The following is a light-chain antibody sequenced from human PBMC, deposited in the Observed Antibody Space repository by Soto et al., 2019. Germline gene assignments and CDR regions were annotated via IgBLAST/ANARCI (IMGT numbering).Light chain of an antibody. CDR3: QKYNTAPQT. V-gene: IGKV1-27*01. J-gene: IGKJ1*01. CDR2: AAS. Sequence: DIQMTQSPSSLSASVGDRVTITCRASQGILDYLAWYQQKPGKAPKLLIYAASTLRSGVPSRFSGSGSGTDFTLTISSLQPEDVATYCCQKYNTAPQTFGPGTKVEIK. CDR1: QGILDY.